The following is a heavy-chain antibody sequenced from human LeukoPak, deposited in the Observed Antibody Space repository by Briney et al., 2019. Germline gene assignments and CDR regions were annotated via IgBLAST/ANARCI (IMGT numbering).Heavy chain of an antibody. Sequence: PSETLSLTCTVSGGSISSSSYYWGWIRQPPGKGLEWIGSIYYSGSTYYNPSLKSRVTISVDTSKNQFSLKLSSVTAADTAVYYCARVPRNRLYYYDSSGYYYEDWFDPWGQGTLVTVSS. CDR2: IYYSGST. J-gene: IGHJ5*02. V-gene: IGHV4-39*07. CDR3: ARVPRNRLYYYDSSGYYYEDWFDP. CDR1: GGSISSSSYY. D-gene: IGHD3-22*01.